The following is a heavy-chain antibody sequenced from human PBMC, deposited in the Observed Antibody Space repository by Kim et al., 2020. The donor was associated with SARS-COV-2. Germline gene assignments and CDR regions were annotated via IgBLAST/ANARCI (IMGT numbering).Heavy chain of an antibody. D-gene: IGHD2-21*01. J-gene: IGHJ2*01. CDR1: GYSFTSYW. CDR3: ARFLLSDYDLPYCGYFDL. V-gene: IGHV5-51*01. CDR2: IYPGDSDT. Sequence: GASLQISCKGSGYSFTSYWIGWVRQMPGKGLEWMGIIYPGDSDTRYSPSFQGQVTISADKSISTAYLQWSSLKASDTAMYYCARFLLSDYDLPYCGYFDLWGRGTLVTVSS.